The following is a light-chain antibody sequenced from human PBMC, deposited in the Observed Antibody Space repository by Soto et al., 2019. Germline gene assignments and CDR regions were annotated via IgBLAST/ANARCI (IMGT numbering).Light chain of an antibody. CDR1: QSVSSN. CDR2: DAS. Sequence: EIVMTQSPSTLSVSPGERAPHSCRASQSVSSNLAWHQQKPGQAPRILMYDASTRATGIPARFSGSGSGTEFTLTISSLQSEDFAVYYCQQYHNWPITFGQGTRLEIK. V-gene: IGKV3-15*01. CDR3: QQYHNWPIT. J-gene: IGKJ5*01.